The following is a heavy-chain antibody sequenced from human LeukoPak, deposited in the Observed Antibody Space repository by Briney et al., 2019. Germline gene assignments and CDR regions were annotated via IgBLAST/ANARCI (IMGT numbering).Heavy chain of an antibody. CDR1: GFTFSSYS. D-gene: IGHD3-3*01. CDR3: AKDLYYDFWSGLDSDAFDI. CDR2: ISSSSSTI. J-gene: IGHJ3*02. V-gene: IGHV3-48*01. Sequence: PGGSLRLSCAASGFTFSSYSMNWVRQAPGKGLEWVSYISSSSSTIYYADSVKGRFTISRDNSKNTLYLQMNSLRAEDTAVYYCAKDLYYDFWSGLDSDAFDIWGQGTMVTVSS.